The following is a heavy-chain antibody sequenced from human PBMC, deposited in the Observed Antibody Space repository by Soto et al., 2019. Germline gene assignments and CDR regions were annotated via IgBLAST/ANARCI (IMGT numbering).Heavy chain of an antibody. V-gene: IGHV1-69*12. CDR3: ARGNHRWLQLWYFDL. D-gene: IGHD5-12*01. CDR1: GGTFSSYT. J-gene: IGHJ2*01. Sequence: QVQLVQSEAEVKKPGSSVTVSSKASGGTFSSYTISWVRQAPGQGLEWMGGIIPIFGTANYAQKFQGRVTITADEYTSTAYMELSSLRSEDTAVYYCARGNHRWLQLWYFDLWGRGTLVIVSS. CDR2: IIPIFGTA.